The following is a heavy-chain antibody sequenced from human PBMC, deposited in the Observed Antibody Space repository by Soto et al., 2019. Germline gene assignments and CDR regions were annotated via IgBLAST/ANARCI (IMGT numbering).Heavy chain of an antibody. CDR2: INPSGGST. CDR1: GYTFTSYY. Sequence: ASVKVSCKASGYTFTSYYMHWVRQAPGQGLEWMGIINPSGGSTSYAQKFQGRVTMTRDTSTSTVYMELSSLRSEDTAVYYCARVRTDSSGYYCGAFDYWGQGTLVTVSS. D-gene: IGHD3-22*01. CDR3: ARVRTDSSGYYCGAFDY. J-gene: IGHJ4*02. V-gene: IGHV1-46*01.